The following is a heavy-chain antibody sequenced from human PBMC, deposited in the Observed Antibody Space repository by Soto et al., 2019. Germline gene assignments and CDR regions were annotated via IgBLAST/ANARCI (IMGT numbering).Heavy chain of an antibody. Sequence: SETLSLTCTVSGGSISSYYWSWIRQPPGKGLEWIGYIYYSGTTNYNPALKSRVTMSVDTSKNQFSLKLTSVTAADTAVYYCARHGRPSIVVVPAAYYLDYWGQGTLVTVSS. D-gene: IGHD2-2*01. CDR3: ARHGRPSIVVVPAAYYLDY. CDR2: IYYSGTT. CDR1: GGSISSYY. V-gene: IGHV4-59*08. J-gene: IGHJ4*02.